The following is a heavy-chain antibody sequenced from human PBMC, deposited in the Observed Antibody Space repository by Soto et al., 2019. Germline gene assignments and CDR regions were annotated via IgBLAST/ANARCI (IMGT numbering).Heavy chain of an antibody. Sequence: EVQLVESGGGLVKPGGSLRLSCAASGFTFSSYSMNWVRQAPGKGLEWVSSISSSSSYIYYADSVKGRFTISRDNAKNSLYLQMNSLRAEDTAVYYCARAVPIIPKLELGRGTDAFDIWGQGTMVTVSS. D-gene: IGHD1-7*01. CDR2: ISSSSSYI. CDR1: GFTFSSYS. CDR3: ARAVPIIPKLELGRGTDAFDI. V-gene: IGHV3-21*01. J-gene: IGHJ3*02.